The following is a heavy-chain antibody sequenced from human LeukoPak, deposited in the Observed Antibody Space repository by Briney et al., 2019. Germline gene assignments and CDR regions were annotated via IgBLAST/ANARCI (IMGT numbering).Heavy chain of an antibody. CDR1: GFTFTSYR. J-gene: IGHJ4*02. Sequence: GGALRLSCAAPGFTFTSYRVHWVRQAPGKGLVWVSRINPDGSTTNYADSVQGRFTISRDNAKNMLYLQMNSLRAEDTAVYYCVRDLRESDFWGQGTLVTVSA. CDR3: VRDLRESDF. V-gene: IGHV3-74*01. CDR2: INPDGSTT.